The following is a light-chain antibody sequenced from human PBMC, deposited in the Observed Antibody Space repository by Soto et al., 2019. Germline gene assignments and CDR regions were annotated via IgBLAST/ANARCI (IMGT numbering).Light chain of an antibody. CDR3: QQYGSSLGIT. CDR2: GAS. J-gene: IGKJ5*01. Sequence: EIVLTQSPGTLSLSPGERATLSCRASQSVSSSYLAWYQQKPGQAPRLLIYGASSRATGIPDRFSGSGSGTDFTLTISRLEPEDFAVYYCQQYGSSLGITFGQGTHWRL. CDR1: QSVSSSY. V-gene: IGKV3-20*01.